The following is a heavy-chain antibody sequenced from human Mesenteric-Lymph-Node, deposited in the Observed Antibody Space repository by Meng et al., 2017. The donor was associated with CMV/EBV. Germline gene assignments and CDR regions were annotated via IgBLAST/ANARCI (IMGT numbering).Heavy chain of an antibody. CDR2: FYYSGST. CDR1: GRPFSSTSYH. V-gene: IGHV4-61*01. J-gene: IGHJ5*02. D-gene: IGHD1-1*01. Sequence: LPCTGSGRPFSSTSYHWGWIRQPPGKGLECIGYFYYSGSTNSHPSLKSRGTISIDTSKTQFSLKMTSVTAADTAVYYCVRLERGWFDPWGQGSLVTVSS. CDR3: VRLERGWFDP.